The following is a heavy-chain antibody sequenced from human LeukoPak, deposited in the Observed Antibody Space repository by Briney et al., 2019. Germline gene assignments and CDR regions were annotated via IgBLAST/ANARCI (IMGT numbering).Heavy chain of an antibody. V-gene: IGHV4-61*02. Sequence: PSQTLSLTCTVSGGSISSGSYYWSWIRQPAGKGLEWIGRIYTSGSTNYNPSLKSRVTISVDTSKNQFSLKLSSVTAADTAVYYCARVRDSAARPHYFDYWGQGTLVTVSS. CDR3: ARVRDSAARPHYFDY. CDR2: IYTSGST. CDR1: GGSISSGSYY. D-gene: IGHD6-6*01. J-gene: IGHJ4*02.